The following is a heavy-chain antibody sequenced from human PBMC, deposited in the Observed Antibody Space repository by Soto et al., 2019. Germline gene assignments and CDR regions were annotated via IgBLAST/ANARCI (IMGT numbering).Heavy chain of an antibody. Sequence: GGSLRLSRAASEFSFRSYWMTWVRQAPGKGLEWVALINEDGSQKYYVGSVKGRFIISRDNAKDSVYMQMDSLRAGDTAVYFCARVGRYGWDFDHWGQGTLVTVSS. CDR3: ARVGRYGWDFDH. CDR1: EFSFRSYW. V-gene: IGHV3-7*01. J-gene: IGHJ4*02. CDR2: INEDGSQK. D-gene: IGHD5-18*01.